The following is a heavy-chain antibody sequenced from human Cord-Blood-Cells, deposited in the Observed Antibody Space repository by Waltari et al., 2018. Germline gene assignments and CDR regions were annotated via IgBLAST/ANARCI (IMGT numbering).Heavy chain of an antibody. J-gene: IGHJ3*02. CDR3: ARDYSQLGDAFDI. D-gene: IGHD6-13*01. Sequence: EVQLVESGGGLVQPGGSLRLSCAASGFTFSSYWMSWVRQAPGKGVEWVDKIKQDGSEKYDVDSVKGRFTSSRDNAKTSLYLQMNSLRAEDTAVYYGARDYSQLGDAFDIWGQGTMVTVSS. CDR1: GFTFSSYW. V-gene: IGHV3-7*01. CDR2: IKQDGSEK.